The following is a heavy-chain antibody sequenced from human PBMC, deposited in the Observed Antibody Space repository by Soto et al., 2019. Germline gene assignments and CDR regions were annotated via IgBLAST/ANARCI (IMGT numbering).Heavy chain of an antibody. J-gene: IGHJ4*02. CDR3: ARSPRWMATITYYFDY. CDR2: IYYSGST. D-gene: IGHD5-12*01. V-gene: IGHV4-59*01. CDR1: GDSISRYY. Sequence: PSETLSLTCTVSGDSISRYYWSWIRQPPGKGLEWIGYIYYSGSTNYNPSLKSRVTISVDTSKNQFSLKLSSVTAADTAVYYCARSPRWMATITYYFDYWGQGTLVTVSS.